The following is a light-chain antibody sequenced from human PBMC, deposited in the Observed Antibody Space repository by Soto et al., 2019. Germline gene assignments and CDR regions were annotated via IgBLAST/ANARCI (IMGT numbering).Light chain of an antibody. CDR1: QSVSSY. J-gene: IGKJ4*01. CDR3: QQRSNGPPLT. CDR2: DAS. V-gene: IGKV3-11*01. Sequence: EIVLTQSPATLSLSPGERATLSCRASQSVSSYLAWYQQKPGQAPRLLIYDASNRATGIPARFSGSGSGTDFTLTISSLEPEDFVVYYCQQRSNGPPLTFGGGTEVEIK.